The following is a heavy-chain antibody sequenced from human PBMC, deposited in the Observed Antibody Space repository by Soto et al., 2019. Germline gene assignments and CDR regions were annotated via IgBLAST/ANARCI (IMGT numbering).Heavy chain of an antibody. Sequence: QVQLVQSGAEVKKPGASVQVSCKASGYTFTSYGISWVRQAPGQGLEWMGWISAYNGNTNYGKKLQGRVTMTTDTSSTTGYMELRRLRSDDTAVYYWARGTTVETGSYWGQGTLVTVSS. J-gene: IGHJ4*02. CDR1: GYTFTSYG. D-gene: IGHD4-17*01. V-gene: IGHV1-18*01. CDR2: ISAYNGNT. CDR3: ARGTTVETGSY.